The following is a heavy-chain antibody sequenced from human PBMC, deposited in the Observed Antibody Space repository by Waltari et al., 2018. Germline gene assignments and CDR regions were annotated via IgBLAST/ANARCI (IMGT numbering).Heavy chain of an antibody. CDR2: VYAPGDA. J-gene: IGHJ4*02. CDR3: ALNTVTVPFPY. D-gene: IGHD4-17*01. V-gene: IGHV3-53*01. CDR1: GFLVGENV. Sequence: EVEVVESGGGFIQPGGSVRLDGAVSGFLVGENVVIWVRQAPGKGLEWVSIVYAPGDAHYANDVKGRFTSSRDISTNTVFLHMSGLRDEDTAVYYCALNTVTVPFPYWGRGTLVTVSS.